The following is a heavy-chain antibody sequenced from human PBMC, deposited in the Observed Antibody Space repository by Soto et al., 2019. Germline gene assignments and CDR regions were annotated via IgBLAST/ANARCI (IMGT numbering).Heavy chain of an antibody. V-gene: IGHV3-74*01. CDR3: AKELWFGQRVFDF. J-gene: IGHJ4*02. CDR1: GFNFSRFW. Sequence: EVQLVESGGGLVQPGGSLRLSCTASGFNFSRFWTHWVRQVPGRGLVWVSHINSDGSRTSYADSVKGRFTISRDNAKNTLFLQMSSLRDEDTAVYYCAKELWFGQRVFDFWGQGTLVTVSS. CDR2: INSDGSRT. D-gene: IGHD3-10*01.